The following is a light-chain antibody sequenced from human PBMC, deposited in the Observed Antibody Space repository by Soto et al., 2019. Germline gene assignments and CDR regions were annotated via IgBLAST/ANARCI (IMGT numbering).Light chain of an antibody. V-gene: IGLV8-61*01. Sequence: QTVVTQEPSCSVSPGGTVTLTCGLNSGSVSANYYPSWYQQTPGQAPRTLIYSTNTRSSGVPDRFSGSILGNKAALTITGAQADDESDYYCVLYMGSGIWVFGGGTQLTVL. CDR1: SGSVSANYY. CDR2: STN. CDR3: VLYMGSGIWV. J-gene: IGLJ3*02.